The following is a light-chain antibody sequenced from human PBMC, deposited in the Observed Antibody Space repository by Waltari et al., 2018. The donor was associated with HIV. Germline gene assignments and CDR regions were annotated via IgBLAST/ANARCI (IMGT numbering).Light chain of an antibody. Sequence: EIVWTQSPATMSFSPGERSTLSCRASQSVSIYLAWYQQKPGQPPRLLSYDASNRATAIPARFSGSGSGTDFTLTISSLEPEDFAVYYCQQRSRWPPAYTFGQGTKLEIK. CDR2: DAS. CDR3: QQRSRWPPAYT. J-gene: IGKJ2*01. V-gene: IGKV3-11*01. CDR1: QSVSIY.